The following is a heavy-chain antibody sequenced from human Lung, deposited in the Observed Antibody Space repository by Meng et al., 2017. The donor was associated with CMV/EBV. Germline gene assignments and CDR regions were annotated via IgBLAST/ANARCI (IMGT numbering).Heavy chain of an antibody. CDR1: GFTFSNYA. D-gene: IGHD3-22*01. V-gene: IGHV3-23*03. CDR2: IYSDGSST. Sequence: GGSLRLXCAASGFTFSNYAMNWVRQAPGKGLEWVSVIYSDGSSTYYADSVKGRFTISRDNSKNTLDLQMNNLRAEDTAVYYCAKGDDSGWSPFDYWGQGTLVTVSS. CDR3: AKGDDSGWSPFDY. J-gene: IGHJ4*02.